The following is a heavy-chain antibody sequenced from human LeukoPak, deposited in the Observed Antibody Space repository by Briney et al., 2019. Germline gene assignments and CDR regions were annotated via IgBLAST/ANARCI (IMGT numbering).Heavy chain of an antibody. D-gene: IGHD3-22*01. Sequence: ASVKVSCKASGYTFTSYTMHWVRQAPGQRLEWMGWINAGNGNTKYSQKFQGRVTITRDTSASTAYMELSRLRSDDTAVYYCARDYDSSGYSFDYWGQGTLVTVSS. J-gene: IGHJ4*02. CDR1: GYTFTSYT. V-gene: IGHV1-3*01. CDR2: INAGNGNT. CDR3: ARDYDSSGYSFDY.